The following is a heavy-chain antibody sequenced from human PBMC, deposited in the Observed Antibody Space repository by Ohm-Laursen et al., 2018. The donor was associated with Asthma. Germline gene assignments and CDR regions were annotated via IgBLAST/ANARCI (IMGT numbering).Heavy chain of an antibody. CDR2: IIPIFGTA. CDR1: GDTFNNSA. D-gene: IGHD3-22*01. CDR3: ARGRYDSSDYDLYGLDV. Sequence: SVKVSCKVSGDTFNNSAISWVRQAPGQGLEWMGGIIPIFGTANYAQKFQGRVTITADESTSTAYMDLSSLRSEDTAVYYCARGRYDSSDYDLYGLDVWGQGTTVTVSS. J-gene: IGHJ6*02. V-gene: IGHV1-69*13.